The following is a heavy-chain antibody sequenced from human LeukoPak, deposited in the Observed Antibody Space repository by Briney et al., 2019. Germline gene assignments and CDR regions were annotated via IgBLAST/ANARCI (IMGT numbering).Heavy chain of an antibody. CDR1: GGSISSGGYY. CDR2: IYYSGST. CDR3: ARDVGRTRDGGFDY. D-gene: IGHD5-24*01. Sequence: PSETLSLTCTVSGGSISSGGYYWSWIRQHQGKGLEWIGYIYYSGSTYYNPSLKSRVTISVDTSKSQFSLKLSSVTAADTAVYYCARDVGRTRDGGFDYWGQGTLVTVSS. V-gene: IGHV4-31*03. J-gene: IGHJ4*02.